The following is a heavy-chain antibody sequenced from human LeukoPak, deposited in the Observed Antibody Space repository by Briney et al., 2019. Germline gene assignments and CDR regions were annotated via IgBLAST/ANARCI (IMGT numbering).Heavy chain of an antibody. CDR2: INPSGGGT. J-gene: IGHJ4*02. V-gene: IGHV1-46*01. D-gene: IGHD2-15*01. CDR3: ATLADCSGGSCYSEPIDY. Sequence: ASVKVSCXASGYTFTSYYMHWVRQAPGQGREWMGIINPSGGGTSYAQKSQGRVTITTDESTSTAYMELSSLRSEDTAVYYCATLADCSGGSCYSEPIDYWGQRTLVTVSS. CDR1: GYTFTSYY.